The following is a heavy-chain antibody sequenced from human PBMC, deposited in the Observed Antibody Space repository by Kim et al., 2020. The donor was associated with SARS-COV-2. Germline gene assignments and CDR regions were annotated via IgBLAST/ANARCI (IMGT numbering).Heavy chain of an antibody. D-gene: IGHD3-10*01. Sequence: GYADSVKGRFPVSRDNAKNSLYLEMSSLRAEDTAVYYCAKDKIAFGELMLEWGQGTQVTVSS. J-gene: IGHJ4*02. V-gene: IGHV3-9*01. CDR3: AKDKIAFGELMLE.